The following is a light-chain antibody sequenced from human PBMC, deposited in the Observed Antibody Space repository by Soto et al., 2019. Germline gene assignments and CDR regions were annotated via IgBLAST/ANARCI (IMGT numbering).Light chain of an antibody. J-gene: IGKJ3*01. CDR2: GAS. CDR1: QSVSSN. CDR3: QQYNNWPPGIFT. Sequence: EIVMTQSPATLSVSPGERATLSCRASQSVSSNLAWYQQKPGQAPRLLIYGASTRATGIPASFSGSGSGTEFTLTISSLQSEDFAVYYCQQYNNWPPGIFTFGPGTKVDIK. V-gene: IGKV3-15*01.